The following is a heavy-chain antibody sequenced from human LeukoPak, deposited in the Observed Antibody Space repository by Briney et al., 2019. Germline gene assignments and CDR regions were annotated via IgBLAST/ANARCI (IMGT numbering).Heavy chain of an antibody. CDR2: INHSGST. J-gene: IGHJ5*02. Sequence: SETLSLTCAVYGGSFSGYYWSWIRQPPGKGLEWVGEINHSGSTNYNPSLKSRVTISVDPSKNQFSLKLSSVTAADTGVYYCVGIVYDFWSGYRNWFDPWGQGTLVTVSS. V-gene: IGHV4-34*01. D-gene: IGHD3-3*01. CDR1: GGSFSGYY. CDR3: VGIVYDFWSGYRNWFDP.